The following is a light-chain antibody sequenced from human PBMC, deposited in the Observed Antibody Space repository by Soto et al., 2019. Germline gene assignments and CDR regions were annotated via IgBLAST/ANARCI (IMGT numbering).Light chain of an antibody. J-gene: IGKJ1*01. CDR2: GAS. Sequence: EIVLTQSPDTLSLSPGERATLSCRASQSVSTSYLAWYQQKPGQAPRLLMYGASSRATGIPDRFSGSGSGTDFSLTISRLEPEDFAIYYCHQYGGSPTWTFGQGTKVEIK. CDR1: QSVSTSY. V-gene: IGKV3-20*01. CDR3: HQYGGSPTWT.